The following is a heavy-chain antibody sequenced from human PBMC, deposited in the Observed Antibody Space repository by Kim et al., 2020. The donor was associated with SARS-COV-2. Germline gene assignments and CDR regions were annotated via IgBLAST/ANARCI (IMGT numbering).Heavy chain of an antibody. Sequence: GGSLRLSCAASGFTFSGSAMHWVRQASGKGLEWVGRIRSKANSYATAYAASVKGRFTISRDDSKNTAYLQMNSLKTEDTAVYYCTRQKYYDFWSGYQDDYWGQGTLVTVSS. CDR1: GFTFSGSA. CDR2: IRSKANSYAT. V-gene: IGHV3-73*01. CDR3: TRQKYYDFWSGYQDDY. D-gene: IGHD3-3*01. J-gene: IGHJ4*02.